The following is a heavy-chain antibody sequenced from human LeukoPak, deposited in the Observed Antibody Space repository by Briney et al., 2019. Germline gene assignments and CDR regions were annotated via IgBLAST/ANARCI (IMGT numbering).Heavy chain of an antibody. Sequence: SDTLSLTCTVSGRPISSYHWSWIRQPPGKGLEWIGYIYYSGSTNYGPSLKSRVTISVDTSKNQFSLKLSSVTAADTAVYYCARGRFSPSYYYYMDVWGKGTTVTVSS. CDR2: IYYSGST. CDR3: ARGRFSPSYYYYMDV. V-gene: IGHV4-59*07. CDR1: GRPISSYH. J-gene: IGHJ6*03.